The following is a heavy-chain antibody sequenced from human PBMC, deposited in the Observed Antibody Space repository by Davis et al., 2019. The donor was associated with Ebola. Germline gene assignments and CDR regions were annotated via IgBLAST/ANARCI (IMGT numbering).Heavy chain of an antibody. CDR3: ASLRKDYGDLGLDY. J-gene: IGHJ4*02. V-gene: IGHV4-59*01. D-gene: IGHD4-17*01. CDR1: GASISSYY. Sequence: MPSETLSLTCSVSGASISSYYWSWIRQPPGKGLEWIGYIYYSGSTNYNPSLKSRVTISVDTSKNQFSLKLSSVTAADTAVYYCASLRKDYGDLGLDYWGQGTLVTVSS. CDR2: IYYSGST.